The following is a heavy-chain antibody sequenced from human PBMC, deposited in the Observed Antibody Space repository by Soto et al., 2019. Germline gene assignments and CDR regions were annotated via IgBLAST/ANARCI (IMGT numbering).Heavy chain of an antibody. J-gene: IGHJ3*02. CDR1: GGTFSSQT. Sequence: GXSVKVSCKASGGTFSSQTITMLLHTPGQRHEWMGRIIPILGIAKYAQKFQGRVTITADKTTSTAYMELSSLRSEDADFYYCARLGYCSSTSCPGGAFDIWGQGTMVTVSS. D-gene: IGHD2-2*01. CDR2: IIPILGIA. CDR3: ARLGYCSSTSCPGGAFDI. V-gene: IGHV1-69*02.